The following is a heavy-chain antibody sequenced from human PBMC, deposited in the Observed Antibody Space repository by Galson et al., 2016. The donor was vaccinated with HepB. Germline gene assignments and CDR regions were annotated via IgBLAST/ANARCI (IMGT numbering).Heavy chain of an antibody. CDR3: ARGNNFWSGYYVDY. CDR2: IYYSGST. Sequence: WIRQPPGKGLEWVGCIYYSGSTNYNTSLQSRVSISLDTSKNQFSLKLSSVTAADTAVYYCARGNNFWSGYYVDYWGQGTLVTVSS. V-gene: IGHV4-59*01. D-gene: IGHD3-3*01. J-gene: IGHJ4*02.